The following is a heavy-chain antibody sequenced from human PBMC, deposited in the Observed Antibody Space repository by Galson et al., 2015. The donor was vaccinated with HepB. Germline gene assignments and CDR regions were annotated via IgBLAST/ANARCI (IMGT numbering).Heavy chain of an antibody. V-gene: IGHV6-1*01. CDR1: GDSVSSNSAA. CDR3: ARADIQLWEVFDY. Sequence: CAISGDSVSSNSAAWSWIRQSPSRGLKWLGRTYYRSKWNDAYAKSVKSRITIKPDTSKNQFSLQLNSVTPEDTAGYYCARADIQLWEVFDYWGQGTQVT. D-gene: IGHD5-18*01. J-gene: IGHJ4*02. CDR2: TYYRSKWND.